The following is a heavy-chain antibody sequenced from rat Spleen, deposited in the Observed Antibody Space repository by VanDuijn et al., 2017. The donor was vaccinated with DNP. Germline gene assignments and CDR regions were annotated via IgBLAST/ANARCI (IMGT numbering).Heavy chain of an antibody. CDR1: GFTFSDYN. J-gene: IGHJ1*01. CDR2: ISYDGSST. CDR3: ARHEGFYWYFDF. D-gene: IGHD3-7*01. Sequence: EVQLVESGGGLVQPGRSLKLSCAASGFTFSDYNMAWVRQAPKKGLEWVATISYDGSSTYYGDSVKGRFTISRDNAKNTLYLQMDSLRSEETATYYCARHEGFYWYFDFWGPGTMVTVSS. V-gene: IGHV5-7*01.